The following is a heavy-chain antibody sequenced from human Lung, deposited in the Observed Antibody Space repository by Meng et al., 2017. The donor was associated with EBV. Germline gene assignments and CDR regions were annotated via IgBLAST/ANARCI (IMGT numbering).Heavy chain of an antibody. CDR1: GGSISSGGFY. J-gene: IGHJ5*02. Sequence: QVQLQESGPGLVKPSQTRALTCTCSGGSISSGGFYWSWIRQHPGKGLEWIGYIYYSGSTYYNPSLRSRVAISIDTSKNQFSLKLTSVTAADTAVYFCARTNYGDYNWFDPWGQGTLVTVSS. D-gene: IGHD4-17*01. V-gene: IGHV4-31*03. CDR3: ARTNYGDYNWFDP. CDR2: IYYSGST.